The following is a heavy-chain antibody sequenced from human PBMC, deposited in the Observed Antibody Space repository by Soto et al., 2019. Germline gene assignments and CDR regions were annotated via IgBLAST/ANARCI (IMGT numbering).Heavy chain of an antibody. Sequence: GASVKVSCKALVGTFSSYAISWVRQAPGQGLEWMGGIIPIFGTENYAQKFQGRVTITADKSTSTAYMELSSLRSEDTAVYYCARLQYYYDSSGYQTNYYYYGMAVCGQGPTVTVSS. CDR2: IIPIFGTE. J-gene: IGHJ6*02. CDR3: ARLQYYYDSSGYQTNYYYYGMAV. CDR1: VGTFSSYA. D-gene: IGHD3-22*01. V-gene: IGHV1-69*06.